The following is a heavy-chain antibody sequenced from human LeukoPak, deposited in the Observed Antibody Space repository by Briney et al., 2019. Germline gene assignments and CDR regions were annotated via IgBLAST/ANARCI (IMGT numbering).Heavy chain of an antibody. CDR1: GFTVRNKY. CDR3: ASRHSGDYPYFDY. V-gene: IGHV3-53*01. CDR2: IYSGGTA. D-gene: IGHD4-17*01. J-gene: IGHJ4*02. Sequence: GGSLRLSCAASGFTVRNKYMTWVRQAPGKGLEWVSFIYSGGTAYYADSVKGRFTISRDNSKNTLYLQMNSLRAEDTAVYYCASRHSGDYPYFDYWGQGTLVTVSS.